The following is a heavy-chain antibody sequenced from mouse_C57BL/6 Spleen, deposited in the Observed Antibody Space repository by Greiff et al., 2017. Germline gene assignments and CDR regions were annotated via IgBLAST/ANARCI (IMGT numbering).Heavy chain of an antibody. J-gene: IGHJ2*01. D-gene: IGHD2-2*01. CDR1: GYTFTSYW. V-gene: IGHV1-59*01. Sequence: QVQLQQPGAELVRPGTSVKLSCKASGYTFTSYWMHWVKQRPGQGLEWIGVIDPSDSYTNYNQKFKGKATLTVDTSSSTAYMQLSSLTSEDSAVYYCARGLRRRNYFDYWGQVTTLTVSS. CDR3: ARGLRRRNYFDY. CDR2: IDPSDSYT.